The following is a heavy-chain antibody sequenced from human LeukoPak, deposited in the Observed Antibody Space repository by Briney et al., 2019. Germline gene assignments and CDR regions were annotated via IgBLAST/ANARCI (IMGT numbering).Heavy chain of an antibody. CDR2: IYTSGST. CDR3: ARNRNYYDSSGFDY. D-gene: IGHD3-22*01. Sequence: SETLSLTFTVSGGSISSYYWSWIRQPAGKGLEWIGRIYTSGSTNYNPSLKSRVTMSVDTSKNQFSLKLSSVTAADTAVYYCARNRNYYDSSGFDYWGQGTLVTVSS. CDR1: GGSISSYY. J-gene: IGHJ4*02. V-gene: IGHV4-4*07.